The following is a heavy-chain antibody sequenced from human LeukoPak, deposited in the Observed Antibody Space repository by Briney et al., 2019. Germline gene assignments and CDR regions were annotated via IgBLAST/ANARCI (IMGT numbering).Heavy chain of an antibody. Sequence: SQTLSLTCTVAGGSISNGSYYWSWIRQPAGKGLEWIGRIYTSGSTNYNPSLKSRVTISVDTSKNQFSLKLSSVTAADTAVYYCARGFRDENWFDPWGQGTLVTVSS. CDR3: ARGFRDENWFDP. CDR2: IYTSGST. V-gene: IGHV4-61*02. D-gene: IGHD3-10*01. CDR1: GGSISNGSYY. J-gene: IGHJ5*02.